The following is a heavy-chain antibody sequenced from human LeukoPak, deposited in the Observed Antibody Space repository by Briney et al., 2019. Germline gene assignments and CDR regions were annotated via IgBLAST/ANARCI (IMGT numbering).Heavy chain of an antibody. D-gene: IGHD3-10*01. J-gene: IGHJ4*02. Sequence: ASVKVSCKASGYTFSSYDINWVRQASGQGLEWMGWMNPNSGNRGYAQKFQGRVAMTRNTSISTAYMELSSLRSEDTAVYYCARGYSITMVRGVIIPHFGYWGQGTLVTVSS. CDR2: MNPNSGNR. V-gene: IGHV1-8*01. CDR1: GYTFSSYD. CDR3: ARGYSITMVRGVIIPHFGY.